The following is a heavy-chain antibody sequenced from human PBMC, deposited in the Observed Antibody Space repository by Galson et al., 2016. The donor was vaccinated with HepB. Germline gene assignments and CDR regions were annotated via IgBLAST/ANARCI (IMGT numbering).Heavy chain of an antibody. D-gene: IGHD6-19*01. V-gene: IGHV3-30*18. CDR1: GLIFSNHA. Sequence: SLRLSCAASGLIFSNHAMHWVRQAPGQGLEWVAVTSHDGSNEYYADSVEGRFAISRDNPKNALYLQMNSLTAGDTAVYYCAKGGPGIAVPADLWGQGILVTVSS. CDR3: AKGGPGIAVPADL. J-gene: IGHJ5*02. CDR2: TSHDGSNE.